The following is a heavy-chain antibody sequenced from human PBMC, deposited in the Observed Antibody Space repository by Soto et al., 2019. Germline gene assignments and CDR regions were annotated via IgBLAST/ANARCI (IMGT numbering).Heavy chain of an antibody. J-gene: IGHJ4*02. CDR1: GGSISSNY. Sequence: PSETLSLTCTVSGGSISSNYWTWIRQPPGKGLEWIGYVYNSGSTNNNPPLKSRVTISEDTSKSQFSLKVNSMTAADTAVYYGARYRRGAVAGYTLDNWGQGILVTVSS. V-gene: IGHV4-59*01. D-gene: IGHD6-13*01. CDR2: VYNSGST. CDR3: ARYRRGAVAGYTLDN.